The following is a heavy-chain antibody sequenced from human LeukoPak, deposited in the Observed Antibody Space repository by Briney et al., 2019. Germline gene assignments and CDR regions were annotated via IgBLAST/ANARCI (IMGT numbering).Heavy chain of an antibody. CDR3: AKGDSSSWYGSFDAFDI. D-gene: IGHD6-13*01. Sequence: TGGSLRLSCAASGFTFSSYGMHWVRQAPGKGLEWVAFIRYDGSNKYYADSVKGRFTISRDNSKNTLYLQMNSLRAEDTAVYYCAKGDSSSWYGSFDAFDIWGQGTMVTVSS. J-gene: IGHJ3*02. CDR2: IRYDGSNK. V-gene: IGHV3-30*02. CDR1: GFTFSSYG.